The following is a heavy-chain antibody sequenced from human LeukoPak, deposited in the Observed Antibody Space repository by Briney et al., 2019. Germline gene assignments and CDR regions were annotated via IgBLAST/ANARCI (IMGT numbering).Heavy chain of an antibody. CDR2: ISWDGGST. CDR3: AKGDYYYGMDV. CDR1: GFTFDDYT. J-gene: IGHJ6*02. Sequence: GGSLRLSCAASGFTFDDYTMRWVRQAPGKGLEWVSLISWDGGSTYYADSVKGRFTISRDNSKNSLYLQMNSLRTEDTALYYCAKGDYYYGMDVWGQGTTVTVSS. V-gene: IGHV3-43*01.